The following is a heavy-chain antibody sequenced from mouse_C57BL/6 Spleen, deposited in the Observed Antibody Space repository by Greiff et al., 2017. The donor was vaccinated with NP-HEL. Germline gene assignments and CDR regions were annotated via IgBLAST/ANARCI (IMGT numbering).Heavy chain of an antibody. CDR3: ARGLRLRAMDY. V-gene: IGHV1-50*01. CDR1: GYTFTSYW. Sequence: QVQLQQPGAELVKPGASVKLSCKASGYTFTSYWMHWVKQRPGQGLEWIGDLYPSAFFPNSNQKFKGKATLTVDTSSSTAYMQLSSLTSEDSAVYYCARGLRLRAMDYWGQGTSVTVSS. CDR2: LYPSAFFP. J-gene: IGHJ4*01. D-gene: IGHD3-2*02.